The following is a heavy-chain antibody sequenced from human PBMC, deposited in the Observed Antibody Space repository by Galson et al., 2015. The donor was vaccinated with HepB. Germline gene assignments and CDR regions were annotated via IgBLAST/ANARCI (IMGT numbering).Heavy chain of an antibody. CDR1: GFTFSSYW. V-gene: IGHV4-39*01. D-gene: IGHD1-14*01. Sequence: LRLSCAVSGFTFSSYWMSWVRQAPGKGLEWIGSIYNSRSTYYNPSLKSRVTISVDTSKNQFSLKLTSVTAADTAMYFCARPFEPLRHDSFDIWGQGTMVTVSS. CDR2: IYNSRST. CDR3: ARPFEPLRHDSFDI. J-gene: IGHJ3*02.